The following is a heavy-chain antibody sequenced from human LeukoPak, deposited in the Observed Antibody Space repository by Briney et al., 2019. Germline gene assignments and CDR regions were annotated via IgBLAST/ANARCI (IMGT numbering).Heavy chain of an antibody. J-gene: IGHJ4*02. CDR3: ARDSERDYVWGSYPPDFDY. V-gene: IGHV7-4-1*02. CDR1: GYTFTSYA. Sequence: ASVKVSCKASGYTFTSYAMNWVRQAPGQGLEWMGWINTNTGNPTYAQGFTGRFVFSLDTSVSTAYLQISSLKAEDTAVYYCARDSERDYVWGSYPPDFDYWGQGTLVTVSS. CDR2: INTNTGNP. D-gene: IGHD3-16*02.